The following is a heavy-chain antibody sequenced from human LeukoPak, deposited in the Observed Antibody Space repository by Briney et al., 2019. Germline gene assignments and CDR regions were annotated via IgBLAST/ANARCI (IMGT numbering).Heavy chain of an antibody. CDR3: KQKTAYDILTGYCFDY. D-gene: IGHD3-9*01. CDR2: IYYSVST. Sequence: PSDTLSLTCTVSGGSISSSSYYWGWIRQPPRKGLEWIGSIYYSVSTYYNPSLKSRVTISVDMSKNQFSLKLSSVTAADTAVFFFKQKTAYDILTGYCFDYWGQGTLVTVSS. CDR1: GGSISSSSYY. V-gene: IGHV4-39*01. J-gene: IGHJ4*02.